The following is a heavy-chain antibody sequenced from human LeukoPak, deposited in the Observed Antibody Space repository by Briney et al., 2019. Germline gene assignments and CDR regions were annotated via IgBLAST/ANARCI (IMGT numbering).Heavy chain of an antibody. D-gene: IGHD2-21*01. Sequence: GGSLRLSCVGSGFTFRSHAMSWVRQAPEKGLEFVSGIYENGGTTYYADSVKGRFSISRDNSKNTLYLQMDSLRGEDTAVYSCAKDFRIGYSAHFDYWGQGALVTVSS. CDR3: AKDFRIGYSAHFDY. J-gene: IGHJ4*02. CDR2: IYENGGTT. V-gene: IGHV3-23*01. CDR1: GFTFRSHA.